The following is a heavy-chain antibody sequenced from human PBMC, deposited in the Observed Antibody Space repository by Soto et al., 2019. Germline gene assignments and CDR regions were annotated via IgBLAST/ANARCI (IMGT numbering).Heavy chain of an antibody. Sequence: QVQLVQSGAEVKKPGSSVKVSCKASGVTFSSYAISWVRPAPGPGLEWMGGIIPIFGTANYAQKFQGRVTITADESTSTAYMDLRSLRSEGTAAYYSARVKVRIFGVVLNGYYYFGMDVLGQGPTVTVSS. CDR2: IIPIFGTA. J-gene: IGHJ6*02. CDR3: ARVKVRIFGVVLNGYYYFGMDV. CDR1: GVTFSSYA. V-gene: IGHV1-69*01. D-gene: IGHD3-3*01.